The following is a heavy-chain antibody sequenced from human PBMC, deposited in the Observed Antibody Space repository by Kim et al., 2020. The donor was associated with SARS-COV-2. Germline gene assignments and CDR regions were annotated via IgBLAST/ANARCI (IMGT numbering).Heavy chain of an antibody. CDR2: ISGSGGST. Sequence: GGSLRLSCAASGFTFSSYAMSWVRQAPGKGLEWVSAISGSGGSTYYADSVKGRFTISRDNSKNTLYLQMNSLRAEDTAVYYCAKDCEGWCGYYYYGMDVWGQGTTVTVSS. J-gene: IGHJ6*02. CDR3: AKDCEGWCGYYYYGMDV. CDR1: GFTFSSYA. V-gene: IGHV3-23*01. D-gene: IGHD6-19*01.